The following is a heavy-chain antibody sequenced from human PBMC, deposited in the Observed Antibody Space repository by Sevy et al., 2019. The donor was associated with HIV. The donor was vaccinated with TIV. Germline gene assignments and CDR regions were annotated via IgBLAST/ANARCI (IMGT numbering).Heavy chain of an antibody. V-gene: IGHV3-30-3*01. CDR3: ARDPHSVPHWGSFDS. CDR1: GFTFTRYA. J-gene: IGHJ4*02. D-gene: IGHD3-16*01. CDR2: ASKEGTNK. Sequence: GGSLRLSCEASGFTFTRYAFHWVRQAPGKGLEWVAVASKEGTNKDYADSVKVRFTISRDNSRNTLYLQMQSLRADDTAVYFCARDPHSVPHWGSFDSWGQGTLVTVSS.